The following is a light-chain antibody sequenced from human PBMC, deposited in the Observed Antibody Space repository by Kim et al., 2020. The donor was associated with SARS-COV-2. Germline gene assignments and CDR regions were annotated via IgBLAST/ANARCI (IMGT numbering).Light chain of an antibody. J-gene: IGKJ4*01. V-gene: IGKV1-39*01. Sequence: ASVGDRVTIPCRSSESITTYLNRYQKKPGKAPKLLIYGASTLQGGVPSRFSGSGYGTDFSLTISSLQPEDFGTYYCQESYDTPLTFGGGTKVDIK. CDR3: QESYDTPLT. CDR2: GAS. CDR1: ESITTY.